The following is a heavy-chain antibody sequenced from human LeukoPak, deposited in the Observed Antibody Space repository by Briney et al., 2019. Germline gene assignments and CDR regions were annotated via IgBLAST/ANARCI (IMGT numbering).Heavy chain of an antibody. CDR2: IYYSGST. Sequence: SETLSLTCTVSGGSISSNYWSWIRQPPGKGLEWIGYIYYSGSTDYNPSLKSRVTVSIDTSNNQFSLKLRSVAAADTAVYYCARLKDFWSGPDIDYWGQGTLVTVSS. CDR3: ARLKDFWSGPDIDY. D-gene: IGHD3-3*01. J-gene: IGHJ4*02. V-gene: IGHV4-59*08. CDR1: GGSISSNY.